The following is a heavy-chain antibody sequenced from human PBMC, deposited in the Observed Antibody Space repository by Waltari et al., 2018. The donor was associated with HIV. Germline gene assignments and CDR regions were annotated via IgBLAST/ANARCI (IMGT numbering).Heavy chain of an antibody. CDR2: ISGSGLST. CDR3: TRGADTLSSGSHDY. D-gene: IGHD6-19*01. CDR1: GFTFSSYA. V-gene: IGHV3-23*01. J-gene: IGHJ4*02. Sequence: EVQLLESGGGLVQPGGSLRLSCAASGFTFSSYAMSWVRQAPGKGLEWGSVISGSGLSTQYTDSVKGRCTISSDTSTTTLYLQMNNLRAEDTALYYCTRGADTLSSGSHDYWGQGTLVTVSS.